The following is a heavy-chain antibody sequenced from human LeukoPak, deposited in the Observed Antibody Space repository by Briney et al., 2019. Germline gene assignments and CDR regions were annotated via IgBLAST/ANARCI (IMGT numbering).Heavy chain of an antibody. D-gene: IGHD2-21*02. J-gene: IGHJ4*02. CDR3: AKDHRAYCGGDCVDFDY. CDR2: IRSDGSNK. Sequence: SGGSLRLSCAASGFTFSSYGMHWVRQAPGKGLEWVAFIRSDGSNKYYADSVKGRFTISRDNSKNTLYLQMNSLRPEDTAVYYCAKDHRAYCGGDCVDFDYWGQGTPDTVSS. V-gene: IGHV3-30*02. CDR1: GFTFSSYG.